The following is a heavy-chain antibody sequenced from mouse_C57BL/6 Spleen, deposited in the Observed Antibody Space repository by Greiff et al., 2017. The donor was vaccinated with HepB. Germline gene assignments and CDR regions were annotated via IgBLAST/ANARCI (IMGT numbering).Heavy chain of an antibody. CDR1: GFTFSNYW. V-gene: IGHV6-3*01. D-gene: IGHD2-3*01. J-gene: IGHJ4*01. Sequence: EVKVEESGGGLVQPGGSMKLSCVASGFTFSNYWMNWVRQSPEKGLEWVAQIRLKSDNYATHYAESVKGRFTIYRDDSNSSVYLQMNNLRAEDTGVYYCTGPDGYYFYAMDDWGQGTSVTVSS. CDR2: IRLKSDNYAT. CDR3: TGPDGYYFYAMDD.